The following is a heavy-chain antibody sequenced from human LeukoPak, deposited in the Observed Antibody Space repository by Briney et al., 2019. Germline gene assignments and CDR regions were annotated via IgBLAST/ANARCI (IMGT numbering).Heavy chain of an antibody. CDR2: IYYSGST. CDR1: GGSISSYY. J-gene: IGHJ6*02. CDR3: AGIYGMDV. Sequence: SETLSLTCTVSGGSISSYYWSWIRQPPGKGLEWIGYIYYSGSTNYNPSLKSRVTISVDTSKNQFSLKLSSVTAADTAVYYCAGIYGMDVWGQGTTVTVSS. V-gene: IGHV4-59*01.